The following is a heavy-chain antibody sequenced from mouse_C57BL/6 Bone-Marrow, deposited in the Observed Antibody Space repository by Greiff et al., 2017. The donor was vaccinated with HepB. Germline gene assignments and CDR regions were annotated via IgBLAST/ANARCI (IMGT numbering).Heavy chain of an antibody. Sequence: VQLQQPGAELVKPGASVKMSCKASGYTFTSYWITWVKQRPGQGLEWIGDIYPGSGSTNYNEKFKSKATLTVDTSSSTAYMQLSSLTSEDSAVYYCASPQFITTVVASYYFDYWGQGTTLTVSS. CDR2: IYPGSGST. CDR3: ASPQFITTVVASYYFDY. J-gene: IGHJ2*01. V-gene: IGHV1-55*01. D-gene: IGHD1-1*01. CDR1: GYTFTSYW.